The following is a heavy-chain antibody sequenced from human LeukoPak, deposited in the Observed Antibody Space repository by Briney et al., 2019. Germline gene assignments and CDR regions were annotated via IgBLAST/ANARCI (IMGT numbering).Heavy chain of an antibody. D-gene: IGHD4/OR15-4a*01. CDR1: GFTASSNS. CDR2: IYSGTI. CDR3: ARRAGAYSHPYDY. J-gene: IGHJ4*02. Sequence: GGSLRLSCTVSGFTASSNSMSWVRQAPGKGLEWVSFIYSGTIHYSDSVKGRFTISRDNSKNTLYLQMNSLRAEDTAVYYCARRAGAYSHPYDYWGQGTLVTVSS. V-gene: IGHV3-53*01.